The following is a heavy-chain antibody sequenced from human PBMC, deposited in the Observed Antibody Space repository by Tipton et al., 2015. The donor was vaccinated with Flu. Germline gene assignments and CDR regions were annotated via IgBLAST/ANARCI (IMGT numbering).Heavy chain of an antibody. CDR1: GYTLTELS. Sequence: QLVQSGAEVKKPGASVKVSCKVSGYTLTELSMHWVRQAPGKGLEWMGGFDPEDGETIYAQKFQGRVTMTEDTSTDTAYMELSSLRSEDTAVYYCAREKEDTIFGVVSEWVAMDVWGKGTTVTVSS. CDR2: FDPEDGET. V-gene: IGHV1-24*01. D-gene: IGHD3-3*01. CDR3: AREKEDTIFGVVSEWVAMDV. J-gene: IGHJ6*04.